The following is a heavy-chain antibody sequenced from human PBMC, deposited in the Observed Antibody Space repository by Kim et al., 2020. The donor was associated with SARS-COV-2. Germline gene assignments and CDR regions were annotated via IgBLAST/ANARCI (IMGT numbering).Heavy chain of an antibody. J-gene: IGHJ6*02. V-gene: IGHV3-30*18. CDR3: AKDLDGSGPEWVYYYGMDV. CDR2: ISYDGSNK. CDR1: GFTFSSYG. D-gene: IGHD3-10*01. Sequence: GGSLRLSCAASGFTFSSYGMHWVRQAPGKGLEWVAVISYDGSNKYYADSVKGRFTISRDNSKNTLYLQMNSLRAEDTAVYYCAKDLDGSGPEWVYYYGMDVWGQGPTVPVSS.